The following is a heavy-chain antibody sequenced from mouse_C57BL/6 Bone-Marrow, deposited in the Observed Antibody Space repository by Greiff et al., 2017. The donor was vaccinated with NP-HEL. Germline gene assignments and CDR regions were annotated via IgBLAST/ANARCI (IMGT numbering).Heavy chain of an antibody. CDR3: ARKEGRKSYFDY. V-gene: IGHV1-81*01. J-gene: IGHJ2*01. CDR1: GYTFTSYG. Sequence: VKLQQSGAELARPGASVKLSCKASGYTFTSYGISWVKQRTGQGLEWIGEIYPRSGNTYYNEKFKGKATLTADKSSSTAYMELRSLTSEDSAVYFCARKEGRKSYFDYWGQGTTLTVSS. CDR2: IYPRSGNT.